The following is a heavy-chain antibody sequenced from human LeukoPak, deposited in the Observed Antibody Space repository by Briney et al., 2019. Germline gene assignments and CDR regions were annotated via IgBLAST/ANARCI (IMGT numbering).Heavy chain of an antibody. D-gene: IGHD5-12*01. CDR2: INHSGST. V-gene: IGHV4-34*01. J-gene: IGHJ3*02. CDR3: ARGIVATMGGAFDI. CDR1: GESFSGYY. Sequence: PSETLSLTCAVYGESFSGYYWTWIRQPPGKGLEWIGEINHSGSTNYNPSLKSRVTMSVDTSKNQFSLKLSSVTAADTAVYYCARGIVATMGGAFDIWGQGTMVTVSS.